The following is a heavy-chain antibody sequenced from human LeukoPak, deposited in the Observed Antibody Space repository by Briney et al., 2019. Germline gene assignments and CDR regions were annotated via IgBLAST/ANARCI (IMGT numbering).Heavy chain of an antibody. CDR2: IYYSGST. V-gene: IGHV4-59*01. J-gene: IGHJ6*02. Sequence: SETLSLTCTVSGGSISSYYWSWIRQPPGKGLEWIGYIYYSGSTNYNPSLKSRVTISVDTSKNQFSLKLSSVTAADTAVYYCARWGGSNAYGMDVWGQGTRSPSP. CDR1: GGSISSYY. CDR3: ARWGGSNAYGMDV. D-gene: IGHD3-3*01.